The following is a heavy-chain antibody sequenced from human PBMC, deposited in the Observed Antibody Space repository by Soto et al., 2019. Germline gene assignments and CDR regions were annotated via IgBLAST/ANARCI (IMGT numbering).Heavy chain of an antibody. D-gene: IGHD5-18*01. CDR3: ARDGYTYGSI. CDR1: GGSISSGDDC. V-gene: IGHV4-31*03. CDR2: IYYGGST. J-gene: IGHJ4*01. Sequence: SETLSLTCTVSGGSISSGDDCWSWIRQHPGKGLEWIGCIYYGGSTYDNPSLKSRIIMSLDTSKSQFSLKLGSMTAADTAVYYCARDGYTYGSIWGQGTLVTVSS.